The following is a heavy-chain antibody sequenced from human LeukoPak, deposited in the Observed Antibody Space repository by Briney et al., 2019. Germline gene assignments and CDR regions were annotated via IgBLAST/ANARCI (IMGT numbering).Heavy chain of an antibody. CDR3: ARDRGAVAGRFPFSDY. D-gene: IGHD6-19*01. CDR2: INSYNGNI. V-gene: IGHV1-18*01. J-gene: IGHJ4*02. CDR1: GYSFINYG. Sequence: ASVKVSCKASGYSFINYGISWVRQAPAQGREWMGWINSYNGNINYAQKFQDRVTMTTDTSTSTVYMELRSLISDDPAMYYCARDRGAVAGRFPFSDYWGQGTLVSVSA.